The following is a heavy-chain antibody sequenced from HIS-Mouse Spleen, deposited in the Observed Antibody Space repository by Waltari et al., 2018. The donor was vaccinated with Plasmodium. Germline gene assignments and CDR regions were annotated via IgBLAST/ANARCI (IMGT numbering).Heavy chain of an antibody. D-gene: IGHD3-10*01. V-gene: IGHV4-34*01. CDR2: INHSGST. J-gene: IGHJ2*01. Sequence: QVQLQQWGAGLLKPSETLSLTCAVYGGSFSGYYWSWIRQPPGKGLEWVGEINHSGSTNSNPSLKGRVTISVDPSKNQFSLKLSSVTAADTAVYYCARGLRGHYWYFDLWGRGTLVTVSS. CDR3: ARGLRGHYWYFDL. CDR1: GGSFSGYY.